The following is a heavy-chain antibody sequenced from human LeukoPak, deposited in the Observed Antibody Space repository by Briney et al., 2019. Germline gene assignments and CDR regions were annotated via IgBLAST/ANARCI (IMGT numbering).Heavy chain of an antibody. CDR3: AKDSSSAWFDP. J-gene: IGHJ5*02. Sequence: GGSLRLSCAAFGFTFSSYAMSWVRQAPGKGLEWVSTISGGSISTWYADSVKGRFTISRDNSKNTLYLQMNSLRAEDTALYFCAKDSSSAWFDPWGQGTLVIVSS. CDR2: ISGGSIST. CDR1: GFTFSSYA. V-gene: IGHV3-23*01.